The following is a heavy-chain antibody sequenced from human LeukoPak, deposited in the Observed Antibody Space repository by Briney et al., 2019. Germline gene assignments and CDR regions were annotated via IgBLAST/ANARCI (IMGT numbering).Heavy chain of an antibody. V-gene: IGHV1-46*01. D-gene: IGHD3-3*01. CDR1: GYTFTSYY. CDR3: ARERSAVESNYYFDY. CDR2: INPSGGST. Sequence: ASVKVSCKASGYTFTSYYMHWVRQAPGQGLEWMGIINPSGGSTSYAQKFQGRVTMTRDMSTSTAYMELSSLRSEDTAVYYCARERSAVESNYYFDYWGQGTLVTVSS. J-gene: IGHJ4*02.